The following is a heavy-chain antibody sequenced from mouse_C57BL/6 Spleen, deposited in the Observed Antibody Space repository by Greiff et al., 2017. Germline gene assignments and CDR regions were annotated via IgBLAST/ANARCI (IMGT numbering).Heavy chain of an antibody. CDR3: AGGHYYFGY. V-gene: IGHV1-53*01. Sequence: VQLQQPGTELVKPGASVKLSCKASGYTFTTYWILWGKQRPGQGLEWSGNIYPSNGRSNYNEKFKSKATLTVDKSSSTAYMQLSSLTSEDSAVYYCAGGHYYFGYWGQGTTLTVSS. CDR2: IYPSNGRS. J-gene: IGHJ2*01. CDR1: GYTFTTYW. D-gene: IGHD3-3*01.